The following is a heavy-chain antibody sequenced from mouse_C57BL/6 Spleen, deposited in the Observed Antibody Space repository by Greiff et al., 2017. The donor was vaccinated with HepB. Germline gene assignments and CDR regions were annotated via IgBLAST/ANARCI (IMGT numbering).Heavy chain of an antibody. V-gene: IGHV1-52*01. D-gene: IGHD1-1*01. CDR2: IDPSDSET. Sequence: VQLQQPGAELVRPGSSVKLSCKASGYTFTSYWMHWVKQRPIQGLEWIGNIDPSDSETHYNQKFKDKATLTVDKSSSTAYMQRSSLTSEDSAVYYCARAPSYYGSSPYYFDYWGQGTTLTVSS. CDR3: ARAPSYYGSSPYYFDY. CDR1: GYTFTSYW. J-gene: IGHJ2*01.